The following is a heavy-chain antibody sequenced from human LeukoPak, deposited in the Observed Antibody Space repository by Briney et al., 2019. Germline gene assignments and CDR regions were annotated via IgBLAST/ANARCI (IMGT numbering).Heavy chain of an antibody. CDR3: AKFLTISGGSGIGSFDY. D-gene: IGHD2-15*01. CDR1: GFTFSSYA. Sequence: GGSLRLSCAASGFTFSSYAMSWVRQAPGKGLEWVSAISGSGGSTYYADSVKGRFTISRDNSKNTLYLQMNSLRAEDTAVYYCAKFLTISGGSGIGSFDYWGQGTLVTVSS. J-gene: IGHJ4*02. CDR2: ISGSGGST. V-gene: IGHV3-23*01.